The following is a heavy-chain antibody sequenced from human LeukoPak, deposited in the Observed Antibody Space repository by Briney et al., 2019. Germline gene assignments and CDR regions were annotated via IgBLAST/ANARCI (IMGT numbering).Heavy chain of an antibody. CDR2: IYTSGST. D-gene: IGHD3-3*01. V-gene: IGHV4-61*02. Sequence: PSETLSLTCTVSGGSISSGSYYWSWIRQPAGKGLEWIGRIYTSGSTNYNPSLKSRVTISVDTSKNQFSPKLSSVTAADTAVYYCARDRHDFWSGYYYYYMDVWGKGTTVTVSS. CDR3: ARDRHDFWSGYYYYYMDV. J-gene: IGHJ6*03. CDR1: GGSISSGSYY.